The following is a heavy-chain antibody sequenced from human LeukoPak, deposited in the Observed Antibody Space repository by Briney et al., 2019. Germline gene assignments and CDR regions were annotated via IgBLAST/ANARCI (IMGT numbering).Heavy chain of an antibody. Sequence: SETLSLTCTVSGGSISSSSYYWGWIRQPPGKGLEWIGSIYYSGSTYYNPSLKSRVTISVDKSKNQFSLKLSSVTAADTAVYYCARVYYYDSSVFYYYMDVWGKGTTVTVSS. CDR3: ARVYYYDSSVFYYYMDV. V-gene: IGHV4-39*07. D-gene: IGHD3-22*01. CDR2: IYYSGST. J-gene: IGHJ6*03. CDR1: GGSISSSSYY.